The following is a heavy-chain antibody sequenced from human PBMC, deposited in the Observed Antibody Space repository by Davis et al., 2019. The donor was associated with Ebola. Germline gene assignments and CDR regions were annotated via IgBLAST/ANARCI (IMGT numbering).Heavy chain of an antibody. CDR3: ARDSSGWPAYYYGMDV. CDR2: IDPSDSYT. D-gene: IGHD6-19*01. J-gene: IGHJ6*02. CDR1: GYSFTSYW. V-gene: IGHV5-10-1*01. Sequence: GESLKISCKGSGYSFTSYWISWVRQMPGKGLEWMGRIDPSDSYTNYSPSFQGHVTISADKSISTAYLEWSSLKASDTAMYYCARDSSGWPAYYYGMDVWGQGTTVTVSS.